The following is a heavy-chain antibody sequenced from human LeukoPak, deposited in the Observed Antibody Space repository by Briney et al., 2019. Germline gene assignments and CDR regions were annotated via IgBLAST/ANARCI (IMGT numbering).Heavy chain of an antibody. CDR3: ARPACSSTSCYLYFQY. CDR1: GYIFTSHW. Sequence: GESLKISCKASGYIFTSHWIGWVRQMPGKGLEWMAIIYPVNSDTRYSPSFQGQVTISADKSISTAYLQWSSLKASDTAMYYCARPACSSTSCYLYFQYWGQGTLVTVSS. CDR2: IYPVNSDT. J-gene: IGHJ1*01. V-gene: IGHV5-51*01. D-gene: IGHD2-2*01.